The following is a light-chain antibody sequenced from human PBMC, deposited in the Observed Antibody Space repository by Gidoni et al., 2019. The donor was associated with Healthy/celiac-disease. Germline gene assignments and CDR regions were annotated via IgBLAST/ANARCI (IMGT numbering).Light chain of an antibody. CDR3: MQALQTLT. CDR2: LGS. CDR1: QSLLHSIGYNY. V-gene: IGKV2-28*01. Sequence: DIVMTQSPLSLPVTPGEPASISCRSSQSLLHSIGYNYLDWYLQKPGQSPQLLIYLGSNRASGVPDRFSGSGAGTDFTLKISRVEAEDVGVYCCMQALQTLTFGPGTKVDIK. J-gene: IGKJ3*01.